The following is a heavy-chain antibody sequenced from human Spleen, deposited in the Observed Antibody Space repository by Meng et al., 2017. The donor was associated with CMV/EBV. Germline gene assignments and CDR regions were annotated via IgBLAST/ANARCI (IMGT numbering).Heavy chain of an antibody. CDR2: IRQHGNEI. CDR1: GFTFSSYW. Sequence: GGSLRLSCAASGFTFSSYWMTWVRQAPGKGLEWVANIRQHGNEIYYADSVKGRFTISRDNTNNLLYLQMNSLRAEDTAVYFCARHGRYYYYYGMDVWGQGTTVTVSS. J-gene: IGHJ6*02. D-gene: IGHD3-10*01. CDR3: ARHGRYYYYYGMDV. V-gene: IGHV3-7*01.